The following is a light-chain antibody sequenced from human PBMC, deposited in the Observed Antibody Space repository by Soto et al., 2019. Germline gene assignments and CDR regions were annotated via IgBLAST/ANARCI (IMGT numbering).Light chain of an antibody. CDR2: EVT. V-gene: IGLV2-8*01. J-gene: IGLJ1*01. CDR3: SSYTSSVTPYYV. Sequence: QSVLTQPPSASGSPGQSVTISCTGTSNDVGGYNYVSRYQQHPGKAPKLIIYEVTKRPSGVPDRFSGSKSGNTASLTVSGLQTEDEADYYCSSYTSSVTPYYVFGRGTKVTVL. CDR1: SNDVGGYNY.